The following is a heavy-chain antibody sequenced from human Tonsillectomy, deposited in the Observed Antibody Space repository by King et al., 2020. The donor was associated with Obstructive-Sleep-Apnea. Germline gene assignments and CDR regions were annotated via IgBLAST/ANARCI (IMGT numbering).Heavy chain of an antibody. Sequence: VQLQESGGDLVQPGGSLRLSCEASRFNFSSYAMSWVRQAPGKGLEWVAAISGIGVSTYYADSVKGRFTVSRDNSKDILYLQMNSLRAEDTAVYYCAKWGYDILTGYFENAMDVWDQGTTVTVSS. CDR1: RFNFSSYA. CDR2: ISGIGVST. D-gene: IGHD3-9*01. V-gene: IGHV3-23*01. CDR3: AKWGYDILTGYFENAMDV. J-gene: IGHJ6*02.